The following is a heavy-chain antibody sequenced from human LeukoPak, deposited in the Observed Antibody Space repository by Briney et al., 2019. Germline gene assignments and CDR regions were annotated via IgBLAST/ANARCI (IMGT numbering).Heavy chain of an antibody. CDR2: IYYSGST. V-gene: IGHV4-39*01. CDR3: ARQCSEGYYDSSGYYYYFDY. CDR1: GGSINSSSYY. J-gene: IGHJ4*02. Sequence: SETLSLTCTVSGGSINSSSYYWGWIRQPPGKGLEWIGSIYYSGSTYYNPSLKSRVTISVDTSKNQFSLKLSSVTAADTAVYYCARQCSEGYYDSSGYYYYFDYWGQGTLVTVSS. D-gene: IGHD3-22*01.